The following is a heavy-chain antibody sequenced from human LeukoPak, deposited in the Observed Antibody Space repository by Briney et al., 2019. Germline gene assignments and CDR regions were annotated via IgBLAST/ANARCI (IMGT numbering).Heavy chain of an antibody. CDR2: IFHSGST. CDR1: GGSISTRNW. D-gene: IGHD6-13*01. J-gene: IGHJ4*02. CDR3: VKDRGGAAAI. V-gene: IGHV4-4*02. Sequence: SGTLSLTCDVSGGSISTRNWWSWVRQPPGKGLEWIGEIFHSGSTTYNPSLKSRVTISVDKSKNQFSLNLSSVTAADTAVYYCVKDRGGAAAIWGQGTLVTVSS.